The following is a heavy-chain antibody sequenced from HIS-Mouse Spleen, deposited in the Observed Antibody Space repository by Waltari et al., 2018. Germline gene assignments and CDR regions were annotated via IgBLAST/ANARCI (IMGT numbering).Heavy chain of an antibody. J-gene: IGHJ2*01. CDR3: AREIPYSSSWYDWYFDL. CDR2: IYYSGST. D-gene: IGHD6-13*01. V-gene: IGHV4-39*07. CDR1: AGSISSSSYY. Sequence: QLQLQESGPGLVKPSETLSLTCPVSAGSISSSSYYLGWIRQPPGKGLEWIGSIYYSGSTYYNPSLKSRVTISVDTSKNQFSLKLSSVTAADTAVYYCAREIPYSSSWYDWYFDLWGRGTLVTVSS.